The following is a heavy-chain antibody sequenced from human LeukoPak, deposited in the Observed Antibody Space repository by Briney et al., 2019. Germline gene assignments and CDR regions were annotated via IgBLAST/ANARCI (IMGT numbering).Heavy chain of an antibody. CDR2: IGTAGDT. J-gene: IGHJ4*02. CDR1: GFTFSSYD. D-gene: IGHD5-18*01. CDR3: ARSSRVGYSYGDFDY. Sequence: GGSLRLSCAASGFTFSSYDMHWVRQATGKGLEWVSAIGTAGDTYYPGSVKGRFTISRENAKNSLYLQINSLRAGDTAVYYCARSSRVGYSYGDFDYWGQGTLVTVSS. V-gene: IGHV3-13*01.